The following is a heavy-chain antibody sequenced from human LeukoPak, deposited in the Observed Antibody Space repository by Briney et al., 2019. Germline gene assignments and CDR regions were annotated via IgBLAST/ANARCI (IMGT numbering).Heavy chain of an antibody. Sequence: GASVKVSCKASGDTIRGYGFSWVRQAPGQGLEWMGWISVHNGNTDYVQKFQGRVSMTTDTSTSTAYMELRNLRSDDTALYYCATINYDFWSRNMEVWGQGTTVIVSS. CDR2: ISVHNGNT. V-gene: IGHV1-18*01. CDR1: GDTIRGYG. CDR3: ATINYDFWSRNMEV. J-gene: IGHJ6*02. D-gene: IGHD3-3*01.